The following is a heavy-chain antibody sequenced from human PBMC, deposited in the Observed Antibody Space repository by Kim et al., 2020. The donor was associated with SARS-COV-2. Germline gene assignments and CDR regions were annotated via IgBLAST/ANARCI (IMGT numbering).Heavy chain of an antibody. J-gene: IGHJ4*02. CDR1: SGSISSSSYY. CDR2: IYYSGST. V-gene: IGHV4-39*01. Sequence: SETLSLTCTVSSGSISSSSYYWGWIRQPPGKGLEWIGSIYYSGSTYYNPSLKSRVTISVDTSKNQFSLKLSSVTATDTAVYYCARQGHYQLLYDGFDYWGQGTLVTVSS. CDR3: ARQGHYQLLYDGFDY. D-gene: IGHD2-2*02.